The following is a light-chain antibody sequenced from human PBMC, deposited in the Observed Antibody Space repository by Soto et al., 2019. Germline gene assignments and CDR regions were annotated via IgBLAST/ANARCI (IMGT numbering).Light chain of an antibody. Sequence: QSALTQPASVSGSPGQSITISCTGTSSDVGGYNYVSWYHQHPGKAPKLMIYEVSNRPSGVSNRCSGSKSGNTASLTISGLQAEDEADYYCSSYTSSSIDYVFGTGTKLTVL. J-gene: IGLJ1*01. CDR2: EVS. V-gene: IGLV2-14*01. CDR1: SSDVGGYNY. CDR3: SSYTSSSIDYV.